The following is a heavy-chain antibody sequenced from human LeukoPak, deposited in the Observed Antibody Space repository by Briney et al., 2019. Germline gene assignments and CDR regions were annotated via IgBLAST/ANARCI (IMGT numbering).Heavy chain of an antibody. Sequence: SGGSLRLSCAASGFTFSSYATTWVRQAPGKGLEWVSGVSGNGYSTYYADSVRGRFTVSRDNSKNTLSLRMNSLRADDTAVYYCATVGHYGPGSSRLTWFESWGQGTLVMVSS. V-gene: IGHV3-23*01. D-gene: IGHD3-10*01. CDR1: GFTFSSYA. J-gene: IGHJ5*01. CDR3: ATVGHYGPGSSRLTWFES. CDR2: VSGNGYST.